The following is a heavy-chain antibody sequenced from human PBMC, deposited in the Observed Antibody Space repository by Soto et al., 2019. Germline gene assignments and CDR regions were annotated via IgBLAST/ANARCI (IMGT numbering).Heavy chain of an antibody. V-gene: IGHV1-18*01. CDR2: ISAYNGNT. CDR1: GYTFTSYG. CDR3: ARDRRISSSSTSVWFDP. J-gene: IGHJ5*02. D-gene: IGHD6-6*01. Sequence: QVQLVQSGAEVKKPGASVKVSCKASGYTFTSYGISWVRQAPGQGLEWMGWISAYNGNTNYAQKLQGRVTMTTDTSKSTAYMELRSLRSDDTAVYYCARDRRISSSSTSVWFDPWGQGTLVTVSS.